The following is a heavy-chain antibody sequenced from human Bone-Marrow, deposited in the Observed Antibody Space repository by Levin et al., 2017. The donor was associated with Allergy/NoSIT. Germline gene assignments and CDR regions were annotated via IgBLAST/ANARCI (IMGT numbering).Heavy chain of an antibody. Sequence: PGGSLRLSCVASGFTFSSFAMNWVRQAPGKGLEWVSGISGSGDNTYYGDSVRGRFSISRDNSKNTLYLQMNSLRAEDTAIYYCAKEPYIPYGMDVWGQGTTVTVSS. D-gene: IGHD2-2*02. CDR3: AKEPYIPYGMDV. CDR2: ISGSGDNT. V-gene: IGHV3-23*01. CDR1: GFTFSSFA. J-gene: IGHJ6*02.